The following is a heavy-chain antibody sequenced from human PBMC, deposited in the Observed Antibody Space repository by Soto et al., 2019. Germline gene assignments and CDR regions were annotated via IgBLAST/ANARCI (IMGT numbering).Heavy chain of an antibody. D-gene: IGHD5-18*01. V-gene: IGHV1-18*04. CDR1: GYTFTTYG. J-gene: IGHJ6*04. CDR3: SRVLYSYGYYAMDV. Sequence: QVHLVQSGAEVKKPGASVKVSCKTSGYTFTTYGISWVRQAPGQGLEWMGWISAYNGNTNYAQKLQGRVTTTTDTATSTAYLGLRSLTSDDTAVYYCSRVLYSYGYYAMDVCGEVHTLTLSS. CDR2: ISAYNGNT.